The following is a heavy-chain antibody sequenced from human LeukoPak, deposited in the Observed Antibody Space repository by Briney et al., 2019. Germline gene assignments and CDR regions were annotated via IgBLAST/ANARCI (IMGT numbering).Heavy chain of an antibody. Sequence: SVKFSCNASGGTCDSLDIGWVRQVPRQGLEWIGGIIPIFDTTIYGKEFQGRVTTTADGSTSTAYMELSSLRSEDTAVYYCARTVGRVDWSTPEGGYYYNMDVWGQGTTVTVSS. CDR3: ARTVGRVDWSTPEGGYYYNMDV. V-gene: IGHV1-69*01. CDR1: GGTCDSLD. J-gene: IGHJ6*02. D-gene: IGHD3-9*01. CDR2: IIPIFDTT.